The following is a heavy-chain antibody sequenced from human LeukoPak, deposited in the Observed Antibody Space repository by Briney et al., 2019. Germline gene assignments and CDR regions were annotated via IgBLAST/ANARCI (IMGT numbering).Heavy chain of an antibody. CDR1: GGTFSSYA. CDR3: ARGGPPTGDTPDY. D-gene: IGHD7-27*01. J-gene: IGHJ4*02. CDR2: IIPIFGTA. Sequence: ASVKVSCKATGGTFSSYAISWVRQAPGQGLEWMGGIIPIFGTANYAQKFQGRVTITTDESTSTAYMELSSLRSEDTAVYYCARGGPPTGDTPDYWGQGTLVTVSS. V-gene: IGHV1-69*05.